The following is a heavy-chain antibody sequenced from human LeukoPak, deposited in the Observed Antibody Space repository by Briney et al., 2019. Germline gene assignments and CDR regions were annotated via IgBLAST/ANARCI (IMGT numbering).Heavy chain of an antibody. D-gene: IGHD3-16*02. V-gene: IGHV3-11*04. CDR1: GFTFSDYY. CDR3: ARDGRYYDYVWGSYRYIGAFDI. J-gene: IGHJ3*02. CDR2: ISSSGSTI. Sequence: GGSLRLSCAASGFTFSDYYMSWIRQAPGKGLEWVSYISSSGSTIYYADSVKGRFTISRDNAKNSLYLQMNSLRAEDTAVYYCARDGRYYDYVWGSYRYIGAFDIWGQGTMVTVSS.